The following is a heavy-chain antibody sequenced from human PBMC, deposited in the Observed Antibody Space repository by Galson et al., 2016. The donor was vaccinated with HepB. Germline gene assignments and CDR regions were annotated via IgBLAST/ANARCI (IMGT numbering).Heavy chain of an antibody. J-gene: IGHJ5*02. CDR1: KYSFSSYW. D-gene: IGHD6-19*01. CDR3: ARRFGWGNRFAP. CDR2: IYPTDSAT. Sequence: QSGAEVKKAGESLRISCKGSKYSFSSYWIDWVRQVPGKGLEWMGAIYPTDSATAHSPSFRGHVTISVDGSISTVYLQWNSLKASDSGIYFCARRFGWGNRFAPWGQGTQVTVSS. V-gene: IGHV5-51*01.